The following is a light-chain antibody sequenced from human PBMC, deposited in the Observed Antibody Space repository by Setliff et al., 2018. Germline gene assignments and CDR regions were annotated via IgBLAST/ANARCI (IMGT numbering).Light chain of an antibody. Sequence: QSVLTQPASVSGSPGQSITISCTGTGSDVGGYNYVSWYQHHPGKAPKLMIYEVTNRPSGVSGRFSGSKSGNTASLTITGLQAEDEADYYCYSYTSSSTRIFGTGTKVTV. V-gene: IGLV2-14*01. CDR2: EVT. J-gene: IGLJ1*01. CDR1: GSDVGGYNY. CDR3: YSYTSSSTRI.